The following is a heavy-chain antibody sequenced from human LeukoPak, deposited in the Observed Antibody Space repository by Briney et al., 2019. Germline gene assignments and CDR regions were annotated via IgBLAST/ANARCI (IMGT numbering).Heavy chain of an antibody. D-gene: IGHD4-23*01. V-gene: IGHV1-46*01. Sequence: GASVKVSCKASGYSFTSYYTQWVRQAPGQGLEWMGIINPSGGSTSYAQKFQGRVTMTRDMSTSTVYMELSSLRAEDTAVYYCAIKGGNDAFDIWGQGTMVTVSS. CDR1: GYSFTSYY. J-gene: IGHJ3*02. CDR2: INPSGGST. CDR3: AIKGGNDAFDI.